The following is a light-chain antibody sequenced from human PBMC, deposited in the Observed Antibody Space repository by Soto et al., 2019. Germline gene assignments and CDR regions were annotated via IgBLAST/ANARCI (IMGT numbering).Light chain of an antibody. Sequence: QSVLTQPPSASASLGASVTLTCTLSSGYSNYKVDWYLQRPGKGPRFVMRVGTGGIVGSKGDGIPDRFSVLGSGLNRYLTIKNIQEEDESDYHCGADHGSGSNFVVFGGGTKLTVL. CDR2: VGTGGIVG. CDR1: SGYSNYK. J-gene: IGLJ2*01. V-gene: IGLV9-49*01. CDR3: GADHGSGSNFVV.